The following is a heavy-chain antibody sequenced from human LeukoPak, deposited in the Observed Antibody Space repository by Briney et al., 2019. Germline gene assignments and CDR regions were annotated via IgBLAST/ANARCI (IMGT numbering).Heavy chain of an antibody. D-gene: IGHD1-26*01. CDR1: GYTFTGYY. Sequence: ASVKVSCKASGYTFTGYYMHWVRQAPGQGLEWMGWINPNSGGTSYAQKFQGRVTMTRDTSISTAYMELSRLRSDDTAVYYCAREGTYSGSYCVDYWGQGTLVTVSS. J-gene: IGHJ4*02. CDR2: INPNSGGT. V-gene: IGHV1-2*02. CDR3: AREGTYSGSYCVDY.